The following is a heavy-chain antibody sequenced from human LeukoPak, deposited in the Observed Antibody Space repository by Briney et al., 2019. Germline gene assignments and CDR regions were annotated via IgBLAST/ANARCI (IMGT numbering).Heavy chain of an antibody. J-gene: IGHJ4*02. CDR2: IYYSGST. CDR3: ARGGVCSSWSPHFDY. V-gene: IGHV4-59*01. CDR1: GGSISSYY. Sequence: PSETLSLTCTVSGGSISSYYWSWIRQPPGKGLEWIGYIYYSGSTNYNPSLKSRVTISVDTSKNQFSLKLSSVTAADTAVYYCARGGVCSSWSPHFDYWGQGTLVTVSS. D-gene: IGHD6-13*01.